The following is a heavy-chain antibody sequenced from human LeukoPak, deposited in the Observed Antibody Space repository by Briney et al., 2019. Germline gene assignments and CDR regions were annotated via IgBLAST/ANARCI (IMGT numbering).Heavy chain of an antibody. Sequence: PSETLSLTCTVSGGSISSYYWSWIRQPPGKGLEWIGYIYYSGSANYNPSLKSRVTISVDTSKNQFSLKLSSVTAADTAVYYCARTTQQLASFDYWGQGTLVTVSS. D-gene: IGHD6-13*01. CDR3: ARTTQQLASFDY. CDR2: IYYSGSA. CDR1: GGSISSYY. J-gene: IGHJ4*02. V-gene: IGHV4-59*08.